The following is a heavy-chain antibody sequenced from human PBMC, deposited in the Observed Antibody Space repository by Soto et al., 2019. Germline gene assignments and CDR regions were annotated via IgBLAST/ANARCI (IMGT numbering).Heavy chain of an antibody. CDR3: ARDGRTGTTLPHGGLDQ. CDR2: ISYDGSNK. CDR1: GFNFRSYA. J-gene: IGHJ4*02. D-gene: IGHD3-10*01. Sequence: QVQLMESGGGVVQPGRSLRLSCAASGFNFRSYAIHWVRQAPGKGLEWVAIISYDGSNKFYTDSVKGRFTISRDNSNNTLHLQMNRLRSEDTALYYCARDGRTGTTLPHGGLDQWGQGTLVTVSS. V-gene: IGHV3-30-3*01.